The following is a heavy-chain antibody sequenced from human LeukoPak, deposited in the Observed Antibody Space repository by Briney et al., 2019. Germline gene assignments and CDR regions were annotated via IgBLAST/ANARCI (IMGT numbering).Heavy chain of an antibody. CDR2: IYSGGTT. J-gene: IGHJ6*02. D-gene: IGHD3-10*01. CDR1: GFTVSSNY. CDR3: ARDLLVRPSDYYYGMDV. V-gene: IGHV3-66*01. Sequence: AGGSLRLSCAASGFTVSSNYMSWVRQAPGKGLEWVSVIYSGGTTYYADSVKGRFTISRDNSKNMLYLQMNSLRAEDTAVYYCARDLLVRPSDYYYGMDVWGQGTTVTVSS.